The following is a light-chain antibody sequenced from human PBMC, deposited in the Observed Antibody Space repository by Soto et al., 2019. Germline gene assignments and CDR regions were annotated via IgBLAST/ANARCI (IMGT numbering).Light chain of an antibody. CDR2: AAF. CDR1: QDISNY. CDR3: QQYNNWPPIT. Sequence: DIQMTQSPSSLSASVGDRFTITCQASQDISNYLNWYQQKPGKAPNLLIHAAFNLQSGVPSRFSGSGSGTDFTLTISSLQSEDFAVYYCQQYNNWPPITFGQGTRLEIK. J-gene: IGKJ5*01. V-gene: IGKV1-33*01.